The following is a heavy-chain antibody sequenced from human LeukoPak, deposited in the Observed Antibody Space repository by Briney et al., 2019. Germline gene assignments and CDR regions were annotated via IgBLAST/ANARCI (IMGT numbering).Heavy chain of an antibody. CDR1: GFTFSSYW. CDR3: AVATRSFFPGYW. J-gene: IGHJ4*02. CDR2: IKQDGSEK. V-gene: IGHV3-7*01. Sequence: GGSLRLSCAASGFTFSSYWMSWVRQAPGKGLEWVANIKQDGSEKYYVDSVKGRFTISRDNAKDSLYLQMNSLRAEDTALYYCAVATRSFFPGYWWGQGTLVTVSS. D-gene: IGHD5-12*01.